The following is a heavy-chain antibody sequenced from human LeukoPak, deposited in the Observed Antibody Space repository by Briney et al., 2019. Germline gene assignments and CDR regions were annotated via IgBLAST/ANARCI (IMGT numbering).Heavy chain of an antibody. CDR3: AKDYYGSGSYYPPGYDY. V-gene: IGHV3-23*01. D-gene: IGHD3-10*01. Sequence: GGSLRLSCAASGFTFSSYAMSWVRQAPGKGLEWVSAISGSGGSTYYADSVKGRFTISRDNSKNTLYLQMNSLRAEDTAVYYCAKDYYGSGSYYPPGYDYWGQGTLVTVSS. CDR1: GFTFSSYA. CDR2: ISGSGGST. J-gene: IGHJ4*02.